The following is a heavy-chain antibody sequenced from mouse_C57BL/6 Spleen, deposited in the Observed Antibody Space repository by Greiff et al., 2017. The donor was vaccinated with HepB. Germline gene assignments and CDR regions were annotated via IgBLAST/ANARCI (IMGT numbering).Heavy chain of an antibody. J-gene: IGHJ2*01. V-gene: IGHV1-61*01. D-gene: IGHD1-1*01. CDR3: ERKNYYGSSYGY. CDR2: IYPSDSET. CDR1: GYTFTSYW. Sequence: QVQLQQPGAELVRPGSSVKLSCKTSGYTFTSYWMDWVKQRPGQGLEWIGNIYPSDSETHYNQKFKDKATLTVDKSSSTAYLQLSSLTSEDSAVYYCERKNYYGSSYGYWGQGTTLTVSS.